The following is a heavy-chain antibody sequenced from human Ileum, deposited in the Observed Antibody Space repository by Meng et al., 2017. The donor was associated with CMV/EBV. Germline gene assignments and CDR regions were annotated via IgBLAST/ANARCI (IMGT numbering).Heavy chain of an antibody. CDR3: ARDLTNKWFYY. J-gene: IGHJ4*02. CDR2: MYFSGIA. Sequence: QVQLQESGPGLVKPAETRSLTCTASGDPISSGSPSWAWFRQPPGKRLEWIGSMYFSGIADYNPSLKSRVTISLHATQKQFSLRLTSVTAADSAVYFCARDLTNKWFYYWGQGTLVTVFS. V-gene: IGHV4-39*07. D-gene: IGHD1-26*01. CDR1: GDPISSGSPS.